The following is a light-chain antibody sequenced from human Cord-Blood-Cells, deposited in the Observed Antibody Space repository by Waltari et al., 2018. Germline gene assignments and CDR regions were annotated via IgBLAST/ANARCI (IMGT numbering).Light chain of an antibody. CDR1: QSISSY. J-gene: IGKJ2*01. Sequence: DIQMTQSPSSLSAYVGDRVTITCQASQSISSYLNWYQQKPGKAPKLLIYAASSLQSGVPSRFSGSGSGTDFTLTISSLQPEDFATYYCQQSYSTPYTFGQGTKLEIK. CDR2: AAS. CDR3: QQSYSTPYT. V-gene: IGKV1-39*01.